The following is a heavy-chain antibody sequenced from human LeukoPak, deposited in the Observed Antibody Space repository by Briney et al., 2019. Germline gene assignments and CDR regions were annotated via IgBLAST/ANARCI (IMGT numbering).Heavy chain of an antibody. D-gene: IGHD4-17*01. V-gene: IGHV3-30*18. J-gene: IGHJ4*02. CDR2: MSKSGENT. CDR1: GFTFSSYS. CDR3: AKGGPSVTRYVDY. Sequence: PGGSLRLSWAASGFTFSSYSMQWVRQTPGKGLGGVGIMSKSGENTFYGEAVKGRFTISRDNAQNPLSLQMNSLRPEDTAVYYCAKGGPSVTRYVDYWGQGTSVTVSS.